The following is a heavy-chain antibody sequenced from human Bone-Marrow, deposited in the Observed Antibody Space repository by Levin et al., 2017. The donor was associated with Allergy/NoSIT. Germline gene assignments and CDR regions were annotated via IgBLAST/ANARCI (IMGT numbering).Heavy chain of an antibody. J-gene: IGHJ4*02. Sequence: GGSLRLSCTASGFTVSSNYMTWVRQALGKGLEWVSVIYSGGNTYYADSVKGRFTVSRDNSKDTVFLQMNSLRVEDTAVYYCARAASCSGGSCYRGLDYWGQGTLVTVSS. CDR3: ARAASCSGGSCYRGLDY. V-gene: IGHV3-53*01. CDR2: IYSGGNT. D-gene: IGHD2-15*01. CDR1: GFTVSSNY.